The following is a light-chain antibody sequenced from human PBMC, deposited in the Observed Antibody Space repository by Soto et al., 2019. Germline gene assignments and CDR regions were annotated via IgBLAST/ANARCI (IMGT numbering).Light chain of an antibody. J-gene: IGLJ2*01. V-gene: IGLV2-14*01. Sequence: QSALTQPASVSGSPGQSITISCTGSSSDVGGYNYVSWYQQHPGKAPKLMIYEVSHRPSGVSNRFSGSKSGNTASLTISGLQADDEADYYCSSYTRTTLVVFGGGTKVTVL. CDR2: EVS. CDR3: SSYTRTTLVV. CDR1: SSDVGGYNY.